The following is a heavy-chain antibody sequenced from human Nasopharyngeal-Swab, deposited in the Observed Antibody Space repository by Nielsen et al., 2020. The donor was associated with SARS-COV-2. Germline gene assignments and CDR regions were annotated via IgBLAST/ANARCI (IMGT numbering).Heavy chain of an antibody. Sequence: GESLKISCVASGFTFSIYAMSWVRQAPGKGLEWVSGISGSGSRTYYADSGKGRFTISRDNPKNTLYLQMTGLRIEDTAVYFCAKDVGSGFQIDFWGQGTLVIVSS. CDR1: GFTFSIYA. D-gene: IGHD3-22*01. CDR3: AKDVGSGFQIDF. V-gene: IGHV3-23*01. J-gene: IGHJ4*02. CDR2: ISGSGSRT.